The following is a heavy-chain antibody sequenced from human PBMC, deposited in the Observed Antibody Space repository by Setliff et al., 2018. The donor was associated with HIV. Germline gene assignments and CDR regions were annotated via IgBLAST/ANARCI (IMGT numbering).Heavy chain of an antibody. J-gene: IGHJ6*02. CDR2: ISGYNADT. Sequence: ASVKVSCKASGYKFTDYYIHWVRQAPGQGLEWMGWISGYNADTDYAQKFQGRVSMTTDISTTTAYMDMSSLRSEDTAIYYCARDRGVQLEPGPRDPGGYYYYGMDVWGQGTTVTVSS. D-gene: IGHD1-1*01. CDR1: GYKFTDYY. V-gene: IGHV1-18*04. CDR3: ARDRGVQLEPGPRDPGGYYYYGMDV.